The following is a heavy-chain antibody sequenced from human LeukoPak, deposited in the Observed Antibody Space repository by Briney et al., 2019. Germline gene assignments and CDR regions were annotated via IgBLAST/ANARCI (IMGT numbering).Heavy chain of an antibody. CDR3: ARAYSSGSTDY. V-gene: IGHV4-59*01. J-gene: IGHJ4*02. D-gene: IGHD6-19*01. CDR1: GGSISSYY. Sequence: SETLSLTCTVSGGSISSYYWSWIRQPPGKGLEWIGYINYSGSSNYNPSLKSRVTISVDTFKNQFSLKLSSVTAADTAMYYCARAYSSGSTDYWGQGTLVTASS. CDR2: INYSGSS.